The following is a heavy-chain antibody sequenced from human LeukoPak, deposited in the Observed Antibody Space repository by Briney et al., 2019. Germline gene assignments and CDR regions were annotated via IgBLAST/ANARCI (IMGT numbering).Heavy chain of an antibody. J-gene: IGHJ4*02. CDR2: INSDGSTT. V-gene: IGHV3-74*01. D-gene: IGHD3-10*01. CDR3: ARAGNYYFEY. Sequence: GASLRLSCAASGFTFRTYWMDWVRQTPGQGLVWVSRINSDGSTTNYADSVKGRFTVSRDNAQNTLYLQMSSLRAEDTSVYYCARAGNYYFEYWGQGALVTVSS. CDR1: GFTFRTYW.